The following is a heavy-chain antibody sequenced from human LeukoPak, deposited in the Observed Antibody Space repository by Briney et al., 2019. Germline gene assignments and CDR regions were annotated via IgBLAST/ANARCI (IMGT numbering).Heavy chain of an antibody. CDR1: GYTFTGYY. D-gene: IGHD3-9*01. CDR2: INPNSGGT. V-gene: IGHV1-2*02. J-gene: IGHJ5*02. CDR3: ARDSISYYDILTGYYSSNWFDP. Sequence: ASVKVSCKASGYTFTGYYMHWVQQAPGQGLEWMGWINPNSGGTNYAQKFQGRVTMTRDTSISTAYMELSRLRSDDTAVYYCARDSISYYDILTGYYSSNWFDPWGQGTLVTVSS.